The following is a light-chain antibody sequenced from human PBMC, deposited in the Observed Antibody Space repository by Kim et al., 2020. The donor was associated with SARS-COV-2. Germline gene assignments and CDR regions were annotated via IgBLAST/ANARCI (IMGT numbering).Light chain of an antibody. J-gene: IGKJ4*01. Sequence: IQLTQSPSSLSASVGDRVTITCRASQGISSYLAWYQQKPGKAPKLLIDAASTLQGGVPSRFSGSGSGTDFTLTISSLQPEDFATFYCQQLKSYPLTFGGGTQVEIK. CDR2: AAS. CDR3: QQLKSYPLT. V-gene: IGKV1-9*01. CDR1: QGISSY.